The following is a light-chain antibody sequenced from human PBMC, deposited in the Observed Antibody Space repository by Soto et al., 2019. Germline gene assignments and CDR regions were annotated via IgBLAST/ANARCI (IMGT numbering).Light chain of an antibody. J-gene: IGLJ1*01. CDR3: QSYATGLSVLYV. V-gene: IGLV1-40*01. Sequence: QSVLTQPPSVSGAPGQRVTLSCTGSSSNIGAGYDVHWYQHLPGTAPKLLIYDNTNRPSGVPDRFSGSKSGTSASLAVTGLQAEDEADYYCQSYATGLSVLYVFGTGTKVTVL. CDR2: DNT. CDR1: SSNIGAGYD.